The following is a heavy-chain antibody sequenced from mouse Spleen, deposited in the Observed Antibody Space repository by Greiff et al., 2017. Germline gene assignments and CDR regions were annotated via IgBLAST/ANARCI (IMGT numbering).Heavy chain of an antibody. CDR2: SRNKANDYTT. J-gene: IGHJ2*01. CDR3: ARDAPHYYGSSPFDY. Sequence: EVKLMESGGGLVQSGRSLRLSCATSGFTFSDFYMEWVRQAPGKGLEWIAASRNKANDYTTEYSASVKGRFIVSRDTSQSILYLQMNALRAEDTAIYYCARDAPHYYGSSPFDYWGQGTTLTVSS. V-gene: IGHV7-1*01. CDR1: GFTFSDFY. D-gene: IGHD1-1*01.